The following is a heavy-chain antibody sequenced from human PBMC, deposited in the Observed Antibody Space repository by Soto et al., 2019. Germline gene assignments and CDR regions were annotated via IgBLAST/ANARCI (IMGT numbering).Heavy chain of an antibody. J-gene: IGHJ6*02. CDR3: ARDLSPSGSYYYYYGMDV. Sequence: GGSMRLSCAASGFTFSSYTRNGVRQDPGTGREWVSYISSSSSTIYYADSGKGRFTISRDNAKNSLYLQMNSLRAEDTAVYYCARDLSPSGSYYYYYGMDVWGQGTTVTVSS. CDR2: ISSSSSTI. D-gene: IGHD1-26*01. CDR1: GFTFSSYT. V-gene: IGHV3-48*01.